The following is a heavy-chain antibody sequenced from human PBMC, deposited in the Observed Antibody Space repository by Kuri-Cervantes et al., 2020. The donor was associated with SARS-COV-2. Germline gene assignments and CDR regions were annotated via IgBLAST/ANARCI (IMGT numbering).Heavy chain of an antibody. V-gene: IGHV3-30*18. D-gene: IGHD6-19*01. CDR3: AKVGTSIAVSGRFDY. CDR1: GFTFGSYE. Sequence: GESLKISCAASGFTFGSYEMNWVRQAPGKGLEWVATISYDGSNQYYGDSVKGRFTFSRDNSKNTLYLQMNSLRAEDTAVYYCAKVGTSIAVSGRFDYWGQGTLVTVSS. J-gene: IGHJ4*02. CDR2: ISYDGSNQ.